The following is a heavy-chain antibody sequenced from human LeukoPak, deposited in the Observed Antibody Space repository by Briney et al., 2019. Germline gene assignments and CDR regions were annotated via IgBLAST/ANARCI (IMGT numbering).Heavy chain of an antibody. CDR1: GFTFSRHP. V-gene: IGHV3-48*01. Sequence: GGSLRPSCAASGFTFSRHPMNWVRQAPGKGLEWVSYISPGTIYDADSVKGRFTISRDNAKNSLYLQMNSLRAEDTAVYYCTRDGRVAYEMDVWGQGTTVTVSS. J-gene: IGHJ6*02. D-gene: IGHD2-15*01. CDR3: TRDGRVAYEMDV. CDR2: ISPGTI.